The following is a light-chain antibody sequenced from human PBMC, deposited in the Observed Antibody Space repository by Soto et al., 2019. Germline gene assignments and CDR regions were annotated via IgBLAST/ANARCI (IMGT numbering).Light chain of an antibody. CDR3: QQYDNLPPLT. Sequence: DIQMTQSPSSLSASVGDRVTITCQASQDISNYLNWYRQKPGKAPKLLIYDASNLETRVPSRFSGSGSGTDFTFTISSLQPEDIATYYCQQYDNLPPLTFGGGTKVEIK. J-gene: IGKJ4*01. CDR2: DAS. CDR1: QDISNY. V-gene: IGKV1-33*01.